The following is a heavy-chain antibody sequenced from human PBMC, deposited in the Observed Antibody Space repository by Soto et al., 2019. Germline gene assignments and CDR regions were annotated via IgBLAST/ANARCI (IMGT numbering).Heavy chain of an antibody. CDR2: IWYDGSNK. D-gene: IGHD2-15*01. Sequence: QVQLVESGGGVVQPGRSLRLSCAASGFTFSSYGMHWVRQAPGKGLEWVAVIWYDGSNKYYADSVKGRFTISRDNSKNTLYRQMNSLRDEDTAVYYCARAAIGYCSGGSCYSIDYWGQGTLVTDSS. CDR3: ARAAIGYCSGGSCYSIDY. J-gene: IGHJ4*02. V-gene: IGHV3-33*01. CDR1: GFTFSSYG.